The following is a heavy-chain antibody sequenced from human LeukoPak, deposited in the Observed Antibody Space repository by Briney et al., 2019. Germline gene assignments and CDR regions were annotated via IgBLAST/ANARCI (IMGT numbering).Heavy chain of an antibody. CDR1: GGSISSGSYY. V-gene: IGHV4-61*02. CDR3: ARDPPQTTVVTGDAFDI. J-gene: IGHJ3*02. D-gene: IGHD4-23*01. Sequence: SETLSLTCTVPGGSISSGSYYWSWIRQPAGKGLEWIGRIYTSGSTNYNPSLKSRVTISVDTSKNQFSLKLSSVTAADTAVYYCARDPPQTTVVTGDAFDIWGQGTMVTVSS. CDR2: IYTSGST.